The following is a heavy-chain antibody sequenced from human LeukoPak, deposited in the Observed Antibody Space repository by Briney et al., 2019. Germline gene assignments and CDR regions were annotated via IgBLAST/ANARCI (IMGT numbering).Heavy chain of an antibody. J-gene: IGHJ3*02. V-gene: IGHV4-39*07. CDR1: GGSISSSSYY. D-gene: IGHD1-26*01. Sequence: SETLSLTCTVSGGSISSSSYYWGWIRQPPGKGLEWIGSIYYSGSTYNNPSLKSRVTISVDRSKNQFSLKLSSVTAADTAVYYCARASFGSFDAFDIWGQGTMVTVSS. CDR2: IYYSGST. CDR3: ARASFGSFDAFDI.